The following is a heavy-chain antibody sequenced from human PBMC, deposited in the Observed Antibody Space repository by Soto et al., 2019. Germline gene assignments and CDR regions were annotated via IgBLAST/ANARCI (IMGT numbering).Heavy chain of an antibody. CDR2: FSATSENT. J-gene: IGHJ4*02. CDR3: AKARDQQWVRLPFDY. D-gene: IGHD6-19*01. V-gene: IGHV3-23*01. Sequence: EVQLLESGGGLVQPGGSLRLSCVGSGFFFSSYTMTWVRQAPGKGREWVSSFSATSENTYYADSGRGRFTISRDNSKNTLFLQMNSLPAEDTAMYYCAKARDQQWVRLPFDYWGQGILVIVSS. CDR1: GFFFSSYT.